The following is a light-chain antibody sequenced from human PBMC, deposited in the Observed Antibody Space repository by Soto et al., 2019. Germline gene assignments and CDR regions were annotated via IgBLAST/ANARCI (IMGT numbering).Light chain of an antibody. CDR2: GNS. CDR1: SSNIGAGYD. Sequence: QSVLTQPPSVSGAPGQRVTISCTGSSSNIGAGYDVHWYQQLPGTAPKLLIYGNSNRPSGVPDRFSGSKSGTSASLAITGLQAEDEADYYCQSYASSLSGWVFGGGTKLPV. J-gene: IGLJ3*02. V-gene: IGLV1-40*01. CDR3: QSYASSLSGWV.